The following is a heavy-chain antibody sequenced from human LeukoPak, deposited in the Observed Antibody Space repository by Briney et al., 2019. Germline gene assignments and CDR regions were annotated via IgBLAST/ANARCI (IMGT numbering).Heavy chain of an antibody. CDR3: AGHNWNDLQFDY. V-gene: IGHV4-34*01. Sequence: SETLSLTCAVYGGSFSGYSWNWIRQPPGKGLEWIGEINHRGITRYKESLKSRVTISGDTSKKQFSLHLNSVTAADTAVFYCAGHNWNDLQFDYWGQGTLVTVSS. D-gene: IGHD1-20*01. CDR2: INHRGIT. CDR1: GGSFSGYS. J-gene: IGHJ4*02.